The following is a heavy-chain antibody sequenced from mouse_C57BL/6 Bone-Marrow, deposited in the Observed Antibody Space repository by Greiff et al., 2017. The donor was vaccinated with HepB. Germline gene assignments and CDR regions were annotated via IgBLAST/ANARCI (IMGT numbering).Heavy chain of an antibody. CDR2: ISDGGSYT. CDR3: ARDLLPYFDY. V-gene: IGHV5-4*01. J-gene: IGHJ2*01. Sequence: VQLVESGGGLVKPGGSLKLSCAASGFTFSSYAMSWVRQTPEKRLEWVATISDGGSYTYYPDNVKGRFTISRDNAKNNLYLQMSHLKSEDTAMYYCARDLLPYFDYWGQGTTLTVSS. CDR1: GFTFSSYA. D-gene: IGHD1-1*01.